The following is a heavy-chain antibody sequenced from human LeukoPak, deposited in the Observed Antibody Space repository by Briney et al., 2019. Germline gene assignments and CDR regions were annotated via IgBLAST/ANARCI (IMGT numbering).Heavy chain of an antibody. CDR2: IYYSGST. CDR1: GFTFTNYA. D-gene: IGHD3-10*01. J-gene: IGHJ4*02. Sequence: PGGSLRLSCAASGFTFTNYAMSWIRQPPGKGLEWIGYIYYSGSTNYNPSLKSRVTISVDTSKNQFSLKLSSVTAADTAVYYCARHSPERWGGKAGYFDYWGQGTLVTVSS. CDR3: ARHSPERWGGKAGYFDY. V-gene: IGHV4-59*08.